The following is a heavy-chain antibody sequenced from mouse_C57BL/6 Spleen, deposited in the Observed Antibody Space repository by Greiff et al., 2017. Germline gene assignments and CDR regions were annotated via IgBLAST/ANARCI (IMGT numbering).Heavy chain of an antibody. CDR3: ARSNWDVNYFDY. D-gene: IGHD4-1*01. J-gene: IGHJ2*01. Sequence: VQLQQSGPVLVKPGASVKMSCKASGYTFTDYYMNWVKQSHGKSLEWIGVINPYNGGTSYNQKFKGKATLTVDKSSSTAYMELNSLTSEDSAVYYCARSNWDVNYFDYWGQGTTLTVSS. V-gene: IGHV1-19*01. CDR1: GYTFTDYY. CDR2: INPYNGGT.